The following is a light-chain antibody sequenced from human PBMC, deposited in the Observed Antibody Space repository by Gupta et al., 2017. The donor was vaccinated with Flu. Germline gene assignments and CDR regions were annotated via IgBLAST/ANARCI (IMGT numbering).Light chain of an antibody. CDR1: QSVSSY. CDR3: QQRSNWPPLS. CDR2: DAS. V-gene: IGKV3-11*01. Sequence: EIVLTQSPATLSLSPGERATLSCRASQSVSSYLAWYQQKPGQPPRLLIYDASKRAPGIPARFSGSGSGTDFTLTISSLEPEDFAVYYCQQRSNWPPLSFGQGTKLEIK. J-gene: IGKJ2*03.